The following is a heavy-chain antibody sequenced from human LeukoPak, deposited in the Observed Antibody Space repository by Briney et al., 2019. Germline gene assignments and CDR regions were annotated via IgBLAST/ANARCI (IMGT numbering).Heavy chain of an antibody. CDR2: IRYDGGNK. J-gene: IGHJ3*02. V-gene: IGHV3-30*02. CDR3: ARVCSNTSCWGAFDI. Sequence: GGSLRLSCAASGFTFSSYGMHWVRQAPGKGLEWVAFIRYDGGNKYYADSVKGRFTISRDNSLYLQMNSLRAEDTAVYYCARVCSNTSCWGAFDIWGQGTMVTVSS. D-gene: IGHD2-2*01. CDR1: GFTFSSYG.